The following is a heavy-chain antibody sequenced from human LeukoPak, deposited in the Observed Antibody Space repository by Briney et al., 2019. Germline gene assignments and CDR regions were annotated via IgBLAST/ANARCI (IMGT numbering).Heavy chain of an antibody. CDR3: ARGRWDGSGWEGGFDY. CDR1: GGSFSGYY. Sequence: SETLSLTCAVYGGSFSGYYWSWIRQPPGKGLEWIGEINHSGSTNYNPSLKSRVTMSVDTSKNQFSLKLSSVTAADTAVYYCARGRWDGSGWEGGFDYWGQGTLVTVSS. CDR2: INHSGST. V-gene: IGHV4-34*01. J-gene: IGHJ4*02. D-gene: IGHD6-19*01.